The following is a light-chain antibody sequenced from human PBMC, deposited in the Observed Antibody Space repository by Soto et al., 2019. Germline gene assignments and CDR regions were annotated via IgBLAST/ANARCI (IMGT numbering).Light chain of an antibody. Sequence: QSVLTQPASVSASPGQSITISCTGTRNDVGLYNYVSWYQHHPGNAPKLIIYGVSDRPSGVSNRFSGSKSGNTASLTISGLQAEDEADYYCTSYTTTTLEVFGTGTKV. CDR1: RNDVGLYNY. J-gene: IGLJ1*01. V-gene: IGLV2-14*01. CDR2: GVS. CDR3: TSYTTTTLEV.